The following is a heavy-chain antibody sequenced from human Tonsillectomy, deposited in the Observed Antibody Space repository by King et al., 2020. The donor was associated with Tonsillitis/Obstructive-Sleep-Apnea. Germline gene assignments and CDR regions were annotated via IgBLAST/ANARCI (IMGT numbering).Heavy chain of an antibody. Sequence: VQLVESGGGLVQPGGSLRLSCAASGFTVSSNYMSWVRQAPGKGLEWVSVIYSGGSTYYADSVKGRFTISRHNTKNTLYLQMNSLRAEDTAVYYCASTVILYYFDYWGQGTLVTVSS. CDR1: GFTVSSNY. CDR2: IYSGGST. CDR3: ASTVILYYFDY. D-gene: IGHD3-16*02. V-gene: IGHV3-53*04. J-gene: IGHJ4*02.